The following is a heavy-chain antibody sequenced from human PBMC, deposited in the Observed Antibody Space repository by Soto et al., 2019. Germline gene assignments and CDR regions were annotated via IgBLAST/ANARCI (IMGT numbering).Heavy chain of an antibody. CDR1: GFPISDTY. J-gene: IGHJ5*02. V-gene: IGHV3-53*01. Sequence: EVQLVGSGGGLIQPGGSLRLSCAASGFPISDTYMTWVRQAPGKGLDWVSVIYKGESTYYADSVKGRFTIFRDNSRNTLYLHMKNLRAEDTAVYYCARLRMSAATPWGQGTLVTVSS. CDR3: ARLRMSAATP. CDR2: IYKGEST. D-gene: IGHD2-15*01.